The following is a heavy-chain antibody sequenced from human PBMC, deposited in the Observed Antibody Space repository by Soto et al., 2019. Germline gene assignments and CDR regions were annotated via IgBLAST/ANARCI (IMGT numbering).Heavy chain of an antibody. V-gene: IGHV1-18*01. CDR2: ISLYSDGT. CDR1: GNTFSNYG. D-gene: IGHD5-12*01. J-gene: IGHJ6*02. Sequence: ASVKVSCKTSGNTFSNYGITWVRQAPGQPLEWLGWISLYSDGTNYAQKFQGRVSMTTDTSTTTAYMELRSLRSDDTAVYYCARVDGGYVDYYYGMDVCGQGSTVTVSS. CDR3: ARVDGGYVDYYYGMDV.